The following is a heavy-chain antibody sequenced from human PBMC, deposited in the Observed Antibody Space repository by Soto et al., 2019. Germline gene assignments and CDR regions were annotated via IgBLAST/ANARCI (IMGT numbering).Heavy chain of an antibody. Sequence: EVQLVESGGGLVQPGGSLRLSCAASGFTFSSYSMNWVRQAPGTGLEWVSYISSSSSTIYYADSVTGRFTISRNNPKTALYLRMNGLKAEDSAAHYFAGDDFMTAVTSYCFASWSRGTTVIFSA. J-gene: IGHJ3*02. V-gene: IGHV3-48*01. D-gene: IGHD4-17*01. CDR2: ISSSSSTI. CDR3: AGDDFMTAVTSYCFAS. CDR1: GFTFSSYS.